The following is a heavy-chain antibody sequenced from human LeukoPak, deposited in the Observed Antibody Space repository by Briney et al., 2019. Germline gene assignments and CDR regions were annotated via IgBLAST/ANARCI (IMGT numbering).Heavy chain of an antibody. J-gene: IGHJ5*02. V-gene: IGHV3-23*01. Sequence: PGGSLRLSCAASGFTFSSYAMSWVRQAPGKGLEWVSAISGSGGSTYYADSVKGRFTISRDNSKNTLYLQMNSLRAEDTAVYYCAKGRRGESGYYRGQEFDPWGQGTLVTVSS. CDR1: GFTFSSYA. CDR3: AKGRRGESGYYRGQEFDP. D-gene: IGHD3-3*01. CDR2: ISGSGGST.